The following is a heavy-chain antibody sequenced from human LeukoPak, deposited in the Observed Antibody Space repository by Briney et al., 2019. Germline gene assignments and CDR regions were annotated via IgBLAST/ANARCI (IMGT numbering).Heavy chain of an antibody. J-gene: IGHJ4*02. D-gene: IGHD6-19*01. CDR2: ISYDGSNK. CDR1: GFTFSSYA. CDR3: ACLTSRSSGWYFDY. V-gene: IGHV3-30-3*01. Sequence: GRSLRLSCAASGFTFSSYAMHWVRQAPGKGLEWVAVISYDGSNKYYADSVKGRFTISRDNSKNTLYLQMNSLRAEDTAVYYCACLTSRSSGWYFDYWGQGTLVTVSS.